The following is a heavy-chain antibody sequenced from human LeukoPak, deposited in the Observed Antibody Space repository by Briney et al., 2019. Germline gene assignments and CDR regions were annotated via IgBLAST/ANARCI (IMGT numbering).Heavy chain of an antibody. CDR2: MNPNSGNT. CDR3: ARVSVALLRFLEWLLPFDY. Sequence: ASVKVSCKASGYTFTSYDINWVRQATGQGLEWMGWMNPNSGNTGYAQKFQGRVTMTRDTSISTAYMELSRLRSDDTAVYYCARVSVALLRFLEWLLPFDYWGQGTLVTVSS. CDR1: GYTFTSYD. D-gene: IGHD3-3*01. V-gene: IGHV1-8*01. J-gene: IGHJ4*02.